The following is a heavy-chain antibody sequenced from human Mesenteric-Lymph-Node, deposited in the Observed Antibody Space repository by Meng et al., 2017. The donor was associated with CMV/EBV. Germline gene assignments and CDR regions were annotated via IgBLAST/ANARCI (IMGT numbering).Heavy chain of an antibody. CDR2: IYPDDSDT. CDR1: GYTFTTYW. CDR3: ARRAHTRDWFDP. J-gene: IGHJ5*02. V-gene: IGHV5-51*01. Sequence: GGSLRLSCQGSGYTFTTYWIAWVRQMPGKGLEWMGIIYPDDSDTRYSPSFQGQVTISADKSISTAYLQWSSLKASDTAMYYCARRAHTRDWFDPWGQGTLVTVSS.